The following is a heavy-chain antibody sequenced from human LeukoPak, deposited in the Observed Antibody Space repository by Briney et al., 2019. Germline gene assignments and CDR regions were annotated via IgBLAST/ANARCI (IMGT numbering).Heavy chain of an antibody. J-gene: IGHJ3*02. V-gene: IGHV3-48*01. Sequence: PGGSLRLSCAASGFTFSSYSMNWVRQAPGKGLEWVSYISSSSSTIYYADSVKGRFTISRDNAKNSLYLQMNSLRAEDTAVYYCARSGRGLWFGRWNAFDIWDQGTMVTVSS. CDR3: ARSGRGLWFGRWNAFDI. CDR2: ISSSSSTI. D-gene: IGHD3-10*01. CDR1: GFTFSSYS.